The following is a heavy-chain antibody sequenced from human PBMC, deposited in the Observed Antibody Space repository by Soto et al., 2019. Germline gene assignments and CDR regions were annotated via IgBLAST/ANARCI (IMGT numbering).Heavy chain of an antibody. Sequence: QGQLVQSGPEVKKPGSSVKVSCKDSGGLFSSFAISWVRQAPGQGLEWLGGIIPVLGTTNYAEKFQDRVTITADESTNTAYMELTSLTSGDTAMYYCARGGGPYVWFNEFWGQGTLVTVSS. CDR3: ARGGGPYVWFNEF. J-gene: IGHJ1*01. D-gene: IGHD3-10*01. CDR2: IIPVLGTT. V-gene: IGHV1-69*01. CDR1: GGLFSSFA.